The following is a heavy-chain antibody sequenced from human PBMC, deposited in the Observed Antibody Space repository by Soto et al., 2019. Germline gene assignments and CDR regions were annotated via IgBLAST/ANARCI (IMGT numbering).Heavy chain of an antibody. J-gene: IGHJ4*02. CDR1: CGSFSGYY. D-gene: IGHD3-10*01. CDR3: ARRPYYYGPQFDY. Sequence: PSETLSLTCAFYCGSFSGYYWSWIRQPPGKGLEWIGEINHSGSTNYNPSLKSRVTISVDTSKNQFSLKLSSVTAADTAVYYCARRPYYYGPQFDYWGQGTLVTVSS. V-gene: IGHV4-34*01. CDR2: INHSGST.